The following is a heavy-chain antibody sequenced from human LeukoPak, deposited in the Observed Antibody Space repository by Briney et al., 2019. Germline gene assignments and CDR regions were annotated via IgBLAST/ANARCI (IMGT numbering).Heavy chain of an antibody. J-gene: IGHJ4*02. CDR3: ARAGYDYVWGSYRFAQDHFDY. V-gene: IGHV3-48*01. D-gene: IGHD3-16*02. CDR2: ISSSSSTI. CDR1: GFTFSNE. Sequence: PGGSLRLSCAASGFTFSNEMNWVRQAPGKGLEWVSYISSSSSTIYYADSVKGRFTISRDNAKNSLYLQMNSLRAEDTAVYYCARAGYDYVWGSYRFAQDHFDYWGQGTLVTVSS.